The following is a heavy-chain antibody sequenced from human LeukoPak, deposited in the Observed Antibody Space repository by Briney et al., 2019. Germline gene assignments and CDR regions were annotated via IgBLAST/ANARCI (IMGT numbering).Heavy chain of an antibody. D-gene: IGHD5-18*01. CDR2: INPNSGGT. CDR1: GYTFTGYY. CDR3: ATSPGYSYGYDY. V-gene: IGHV1-2*02. J-gene: IGHJ4*02. Sequence: GASVKVSCKASGYTFTGYYMHWVRQAPGQGLEWMGWINPNSGGTNYAQKFQGRVTMTRDTSISTAYMELSSLRSEDTAVYYCATSPGYSYGYDYWGQGTLVTVSS.